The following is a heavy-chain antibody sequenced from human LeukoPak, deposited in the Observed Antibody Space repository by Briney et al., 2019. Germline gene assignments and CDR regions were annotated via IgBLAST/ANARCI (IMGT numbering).Heavy chain of an antibody. D-gene: IGHD1-1*01. V-gene: IGHV4-38-2*02. CDR3: ARGVPQYFDY. CDR1: GYSISSGYY. CDR2: IYHSGST. Sequence: SETLSLTCTVSGYSISSGYYWGWIRQPPGKGLEWIGSIYHSGSTYYNPSLKSRVTISVDTPKNQFSLKLSSVTAADTAVYYCARGVPQYFDYWGQGTLVTVSS. J-gene: IGHJ4*02.